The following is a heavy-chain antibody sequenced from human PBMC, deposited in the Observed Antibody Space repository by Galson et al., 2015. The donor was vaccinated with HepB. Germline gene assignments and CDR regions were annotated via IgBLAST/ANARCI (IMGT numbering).Heavy chain of an antibody. CDR1: GGSISSGGYY. D-gene: IGHD2-15*01. V-gene: IGHV4-31*03. J-gene: IGHJ3*02. Sequence: TLSLTCTVSGGSISSGGYYWSWIRQHPGKGLEWIGYIYYSGSTYYNPSLKSRVTISVDTSKNQFSLKLSSVTAADTAVYYCARGLEGGYCSGGSCYTADAFDIWGQGTMVTVSS. CDR2: IYYSGST. CDR3: ARGLEGGYCSGGSCYTADAFDI.